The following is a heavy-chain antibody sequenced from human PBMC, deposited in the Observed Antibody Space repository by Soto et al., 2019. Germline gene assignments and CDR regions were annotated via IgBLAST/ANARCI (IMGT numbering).Heavy chain of an antibody. CDR1: GFTFSSYG. CDR2: IWYDGSNK. V-gene: IGHV3-33*01. J-gene: IGHJ4*02. D-gene: IGHD5-18*01. Sequence: QVQLVESGGGVVQPGRSLRLSCAASGFTFSSYGMHWVRQAPGKGLEWVAVIWYDGSNKYYADSVKGRFTISRDNSKNTLYLQMNSLRAEDTAVYYCARDPTGDTDMARPQLPPTFDYWGQGTLVTVSS. CDR3: ARDPTGDTDMARPQLPPTFDY.